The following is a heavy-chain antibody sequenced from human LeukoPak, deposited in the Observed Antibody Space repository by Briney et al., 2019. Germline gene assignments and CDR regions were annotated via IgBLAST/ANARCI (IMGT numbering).Heavy chain of an antibody. CDR2: ISCNGGST. Sequence: GGPLRLSCSASGFTFSSYAMHWVRQAPGKGLEYVSAISCNGGSTYYADSVKGRFTISRDNSKNTLYLQMSSLRAEDTAVYYCVKDLSIVATTNRDYWGQGTLVTVSS. V-gene: IGHV3-64D*09. J-gene: IGHJ4*02. CDR3: VKDLSIVATTNRDY. D-gene: IGHD5-12*01. CDR1: GFTFSSYA.